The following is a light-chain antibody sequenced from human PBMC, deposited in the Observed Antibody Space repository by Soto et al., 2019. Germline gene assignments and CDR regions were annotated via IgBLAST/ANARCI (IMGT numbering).Light chain of an antibody. Sequence: EIVLTQSPATLSLSPGERATLSCRASQSVSSYFLAWYQKKPGQAPRLLIYAASSRATGIPDRFSGSGSGTDFTLTISSLEPEDFAVYYCQQRGSSPVTFGQGTKVEIK. CDR2: AAS. V-gene: IGKV3-20*01. CDR3: QQRGSSPVT. CDR1: QSVSSYF. J-gene: IGKJ1*01.